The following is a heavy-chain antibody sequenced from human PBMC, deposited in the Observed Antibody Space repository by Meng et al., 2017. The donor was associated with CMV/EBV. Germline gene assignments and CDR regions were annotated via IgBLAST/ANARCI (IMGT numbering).Heavy chain of an antibody. J-gene: IGHJ6*02. V-gene: IGHV1-46*01. D-gene: IGHD3-9*01. CDR2: INPSGGST. CDR1: GYTFTSYY. CDR3: ARGGIRYPYYYGMDV. Sequence: ASVKVSCKASGYTFTSYYMHWVRQAPGQGLEWMGIINPSGGSTSYAQKFQGRVTMTTDTSTSTAYMELRSLRSDDTAVYYCARGGIRYPYYYGMDVWGQGTTVTVSS.